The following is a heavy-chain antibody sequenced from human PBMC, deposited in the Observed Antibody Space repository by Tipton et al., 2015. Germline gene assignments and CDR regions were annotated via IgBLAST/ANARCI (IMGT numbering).Heavy chain of an antibody. CDR2: ISGSGGST. D-gene: IGHD3-22*01. J-gene: IGHJ4*02. CDR1: GFTFTTYA. CDR3: ARGGDYDDSSGEFDY. Sequence: SLRLSCAASGFTFTTYAMSWVRQAPGKGLEWVSGISGSGGSTYYADSVKGRFTFSRDNAKNSLHLQMNSLRAEDTAVYYCARGGDYDDSSGEFDYWGQGALVTVSS. V-gene: IGHV3-23*01.